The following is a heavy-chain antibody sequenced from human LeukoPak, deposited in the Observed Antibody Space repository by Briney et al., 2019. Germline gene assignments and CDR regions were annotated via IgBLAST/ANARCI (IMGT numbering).Heavy chain of an antibody. V-gene: IGHV1-69*04. CDR3: ARDGGTFTFDP. D-gene: IGHD2/OR15-2a*01. J-gene: IGHJ5*02. CDR2: IIPILGIA. CDR1: GGTFSSYA. Sequence: ASVKVSCKASGGTFSSYAISWVRQAPGQGLEWMGRIIPILGIANYAQKFRGRVTITADKSTSTAYMELSSLRSEDTAVYYCARDGGTFTFDPWGQGTLVTVSS.